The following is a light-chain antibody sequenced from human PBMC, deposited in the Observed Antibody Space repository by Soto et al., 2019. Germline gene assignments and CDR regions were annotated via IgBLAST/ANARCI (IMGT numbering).Light chain of an antibody. CDR2: EVS. Sequence: QSALTQPASVSGSPGQSITISCIGNSSDVGGYNYVSWSQHHPGKAPKLMIYEVSNRPSGVSNRFSGSKSDNTASLTISGLQAEDEADYYCSSYTRNSVIFGGGTKVTVL. CDR3: SSYTRNSVI. V-gene: IGLV2-14*01. J-gene: IGLJ2*01. CDR1: SSDVGGYNY.